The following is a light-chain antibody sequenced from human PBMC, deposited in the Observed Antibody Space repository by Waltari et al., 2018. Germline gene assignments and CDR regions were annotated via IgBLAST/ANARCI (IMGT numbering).Light chain of an antibody. V-gene: IGKV3-15*01. Sequence: EIVMTQSPVTLSVSLGERATLSCRASQSVSSDLAWYQQKPGQAPRLLIYDASTRAAGLAARFSASGSGTEFTLTISSLQSEDFAVDYCQQYKYWPPLTFGGGTKVEIK. CDR1: QSVSSD. J-gene: IGKJ4*01. CDR2: DAS. CDR3: QQYKYWPPLT.